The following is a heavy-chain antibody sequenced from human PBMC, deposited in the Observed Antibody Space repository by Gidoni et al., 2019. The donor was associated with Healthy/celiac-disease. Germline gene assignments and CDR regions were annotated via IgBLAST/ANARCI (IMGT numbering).Heavy chain of an antibody. Sequence: QITLKESGPTLVKPTQTLTLTCTFSGFPLSTSGVGVGWIRQPPGKALEWLALIYWDDDKRYSPPLKSRLTITKDTSKNQLVLTMTNMDPVDTATYYCAHSARGAMVRGVIQFDYWGQGTLVTVSS. V-gene: IGHV2-5*02. D-gene: IGHD3-10*01. J-gene: IGHJ4*02. CDR1: GFPLSTSGVG. CDR3: AHSARGAMVRGVIQFDY. CDR2: IYWDDDK.